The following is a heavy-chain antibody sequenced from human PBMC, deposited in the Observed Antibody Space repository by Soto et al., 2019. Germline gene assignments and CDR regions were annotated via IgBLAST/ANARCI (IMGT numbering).Heavy chain of an antibody. V-gene: IGHV3-30*18. J-gene: IGHJ4*02. CDR1: GFTFSSYG. CDR3: AKDPGYYDSSGYGY. D-gene: IGHD3-22*01. CDR2: ISYDGSNK. Sequence: PGGSLRLSCAASGFTFSSYGMHWVRQAPGKGLEWVAVISYDGSNKYYADSVKGRFTISRDNSKNTLYLQMNSLRAEDTAVYYCAKDPGYYDSSGYGYWGQGTLVTVSS.